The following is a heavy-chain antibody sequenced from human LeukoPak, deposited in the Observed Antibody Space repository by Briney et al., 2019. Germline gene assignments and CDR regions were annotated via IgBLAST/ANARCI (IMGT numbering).Heavy chain of an antibody. CDR2: MNPVTGNA. V-gene: IGHV1-8*01. CDR1: GYTFSNFD. Sequence: EASVKVSCKASGYTFSNFDINWVRQAPGQGPEWMGWMNPVTGNAGSAQKFQGRVTLTRDMSISTAYMELSSLTFDDTAFYYCARAPMGTAALYWGQGTLIAVSS. CDR3: ARAPMGTAALY. J-gene: IGHJ4*02. D-gene: IGHD2-2*01.